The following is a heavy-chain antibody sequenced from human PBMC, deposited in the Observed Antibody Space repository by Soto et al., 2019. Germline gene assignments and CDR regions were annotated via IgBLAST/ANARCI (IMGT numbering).Heavy chain of an antibody. CDR2: IIPILGIV. CDR3: ARDLPIVAPHPSWYYYGMDV. J-gene: IGHJ6*02. CDR1: GYTFTSYD. V-gene: IGHV1-69*04. Sequence: ASVKVSCKASGYTFTSYDINWVRQATGQGLEWMGSIIPILGIVHYAQKFQGRVTITADESTSTAYMELSSLRSEDTAVYYCARDLPIVAPHPSWYYYGMDVWGQGTTVTVSS. D-gene: IGHD5-12*01.